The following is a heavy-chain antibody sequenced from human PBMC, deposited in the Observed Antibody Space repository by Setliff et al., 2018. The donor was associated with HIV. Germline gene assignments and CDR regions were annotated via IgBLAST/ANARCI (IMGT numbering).Heavy chain of an antibody. D-gene: IGHD5-12*01. CDR3: ARRSGYAEDY. CDR1: GGSFSGYY. V-gene: IGHV4-34*12. J-gene: IGHJ4*02. CDR2: IIHSGGT. Sequence: PSETLSLTCAVYGGSFSGYYWNWIRQPPGKGLEWIGEIIHSGGTNYNPSLKSRVTISVDTSKNQFSLKLSSVTAADTAVYYCARRSGYAEDYWGQGTLVTVS.